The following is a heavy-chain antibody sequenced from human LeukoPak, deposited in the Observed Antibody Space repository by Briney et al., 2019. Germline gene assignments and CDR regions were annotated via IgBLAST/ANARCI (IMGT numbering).Heavy chain of an antibody. D-gene: IGHD3-10*01. V-gene: IGHV3-33*06. CDR3: AKNTWKSSDSGRGRMDV. Sequence: RPGRSLRLSCAASGFAFSHYGMHWVRQAPGKGLEWVAVIWSDGNNKFYVDAVRGRFTVSRDNSKNTLHLQLNSLRAEDTAVYYCAKNTWKSSDSGRGRMDVWGQGTTVTVSS. CDR1: GFAFSHYG. CDR2: IWSDGNNK. J-gene: IGHJ6*02.